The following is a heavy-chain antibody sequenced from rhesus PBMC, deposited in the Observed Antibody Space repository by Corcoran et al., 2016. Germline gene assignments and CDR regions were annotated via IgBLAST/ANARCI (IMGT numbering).Heavy chain of an antibody. CDR2: ITYSGST. CDR3: ASRIAGSQNRFDV. D-gene: IGHD1-1-1*01. CDR1: VYSISIGSY. Sequence: QVQLQESGPGLVKPSETLSLTCAVSVYSISIGSYWSWLRQPPGKGLEWIGYITYSGSTSYNPSLKSRVTISRDTSKNQFSLKLSSVTAADTAVYYCASRIAGSQNRFDVWGPGVLVTVSS. J-gene: IGHJ5-1*01. V-gene: IGHV4-122*02.